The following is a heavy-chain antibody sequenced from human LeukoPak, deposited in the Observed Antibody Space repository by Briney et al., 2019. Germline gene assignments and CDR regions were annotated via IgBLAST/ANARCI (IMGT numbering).Heavy chain of an antibody. Sequence: GGSLRLSCAVSGLTFSSYAMSWVRQAPGRGPEWVSTIGGSGDRTYYADSVKGRFTISRDNSKNTLYLQMNSLRAEGTALYYCAKDPVVYHGGSGWHYFDYWGQGTLVTVSS. CDR2: IGGSGDRT. CDR1: GLTFSSYA. CDR3: AKDPVVYHGGSGWHYFDY. D-gene: IGHD6-19*01. J-gene: IGHJ4*02. V-gene: IGHV3-23*01.